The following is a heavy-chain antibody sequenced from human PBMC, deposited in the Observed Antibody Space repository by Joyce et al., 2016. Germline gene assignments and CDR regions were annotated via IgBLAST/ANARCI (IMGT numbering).Heavy chain of an antibody. CDR3: ATKVTTAFDH. D-gene: IGHD4-17*01. CDR1: GFIFSDSG. Sequence: EVKLVESGGGLVQPGGSLKLSCAGSGFIFSDSGIYWVRQASGKGREWVGRIRSKAKSYATVYAASVKGRFTISRDDSKNMAYLQLNSLKTEDTAVYYCATKVTTAFDHWGQGTLVTVSS. J-gene: IGHJ4*02. V-gene: IGHV3-73*01. CDR2: IRSKAKSYAT.